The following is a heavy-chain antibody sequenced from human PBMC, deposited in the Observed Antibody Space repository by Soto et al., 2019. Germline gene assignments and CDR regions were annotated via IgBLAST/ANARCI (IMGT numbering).Heavy chain of an antibody. V-gene: IGHV1-69*13. J-gene: IGHJ4*02. CDR2: IIPIFGTA. Sequence: SVKVSCKASGGTFSSYAISWVRQAPGQGREWMGGIIPIFGTANYAQKFQGRVTITADESTSTAYMELSSLRSEDTAVYYCAREPATAKPEGVDCWGKGTLVTVSS. CDR1: GGTFSSYA. CDR3: AREPATAKPEGVDC. D-gene: IGHD1-1*01.